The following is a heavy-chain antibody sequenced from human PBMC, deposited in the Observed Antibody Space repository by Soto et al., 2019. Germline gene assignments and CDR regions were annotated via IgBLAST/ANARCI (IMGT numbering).Heavy chain of an antibody. V-gene: IGHV1-46*02. J-gene: IGHJ4*02. Sequence: QVQLVQSGAEVKKPGASVNVSCKASGYAFNSHYIHWVRQAPGQGLEWMGIINTSGGSTSYAQRFQGRGIMTRDTSTSTVYMELRSLRSEDTAVYYCAGATYYGSGSYSPRGYYFDYWGQGTLVTVSS. CDR2: INTSGGST. CDR3: AGATYYGSGSYSPRGYYFDY. D-gene: IGHD3-10*01. CDR1: GYAFNSHY.